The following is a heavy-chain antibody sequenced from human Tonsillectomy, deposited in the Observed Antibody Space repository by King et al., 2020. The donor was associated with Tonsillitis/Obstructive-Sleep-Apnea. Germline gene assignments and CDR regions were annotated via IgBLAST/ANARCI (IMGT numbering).Heavy chain of an antibody. CDR3: AKNPIAARPVWFDP. CDR2: ISGSGGST. Sequence: VQLVESGGGLVQPGGSLRLSCAASGFTFSNYAMSWVRLAPGKGLEWVSGISGSGGSTYYADSLKGRFTISRDNSKNTLYLQMNSLRAEDTALYYCAKNPIAARPVWFDPWGQGTLVTVSS. CDR1: GFTFSNYA. V-gene: IGHV3-23*04. D-gene: IGHD6-6*01. J-gene: IGHJ5*02.